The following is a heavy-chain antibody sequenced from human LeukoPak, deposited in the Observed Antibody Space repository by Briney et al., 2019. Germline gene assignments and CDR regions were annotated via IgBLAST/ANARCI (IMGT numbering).Heavy chain of an antibody. CDR1: GGSISSGDYY. CDR3: ARGHCSGGSCYSSSDPHFDY. D-gene: IGHD2-15*01. V-gene: IGHV4-30-4*01. Sequence: MSSETLSLTCTVSGGSISSGDYYWSWIRQPPGKGLEWIGYIYYSGSTYYNPSLKSRVTISVDTSKNQFSLKLSSVAAADTAVYYCARGHCSGGSCYSSSDPHFDYWGQGTLVTVSS. J-gene: IGHJ4*02. CDR2: IYYSGST.